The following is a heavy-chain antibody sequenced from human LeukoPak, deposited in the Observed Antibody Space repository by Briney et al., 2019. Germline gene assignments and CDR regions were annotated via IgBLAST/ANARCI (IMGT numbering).Heavy chain of an antibody. J-gene: IGHJ6*02. CDR2: IYYSGST. D-gene: IGHD1-1*01. Sequence: KPSETLSLTCTVSGGSISSYYWSWLRQPPGKGLEWIGYIYYSGSTNYNPSLKSRVTISVDTSNNQFSLKLSSVTAADTAVYYCARVGGTNYYYYGMDVWAKGPRSPSP. CDR3: ARVGGTNYYYYGMDV. CDR1: GGSISSYY. V-gene: IGHV4-59*01.